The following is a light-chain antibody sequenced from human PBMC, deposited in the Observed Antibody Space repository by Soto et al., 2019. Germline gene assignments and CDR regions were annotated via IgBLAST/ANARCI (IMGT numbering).Light chain of an antibody. V-gene: IGLV2-14*01. CDR3: SSYTSSSIFLDV. Sequence: QSALTQPASVSGSPGQSITISCTGTSSDVGGYNYGSWYQQHPSKAPKLMIYDVSNRPSVVSNRFSGSKSGNTASLTISGPQAEDEADYYFSSYTSSSIFLDVFGTGTNLTVL. CDR2: DVS. J-gene: IGLJ1*01. CDR1: SSDVGGYNY.